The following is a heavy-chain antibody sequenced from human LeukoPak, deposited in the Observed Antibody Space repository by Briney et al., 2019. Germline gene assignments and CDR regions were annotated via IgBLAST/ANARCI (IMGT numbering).Heavy chain of an antibody. V-gene: IGHV3-64*01. CDR2: ISSNGGST. CDR1: GFTFSSYA. Sequence: GGSLRLSCAASGFTFSSYAMHWVRQAPGKGLEYVSAISSNGGSTYYANSVKGRFTISRDNSKNTLYLQMGSLRAEDTALYYCAKDSDSRGYYYFDYWGQGTLVTVSS. CDR3: AKDSDSRGYYYFDY. D-gene: IGHD3-22*01. J-gene: IGHJ4*02.